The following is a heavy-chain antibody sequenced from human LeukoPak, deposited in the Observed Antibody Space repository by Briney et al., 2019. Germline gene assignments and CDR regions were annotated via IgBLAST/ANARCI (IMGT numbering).Heavy chain of an antibody. D-gene: IGHD2-8*02. J-gene: IGHJ4*02. CDR1: GYSFTTYW. V-gene: IGHV5-51*01. CDR2: IYPVDSDT. CDR3: TKGLVGSSFSFGH. Sequence: GESLKIFCKGSGYSFTTYWIGWVRQMPGKGLEWMGIIYPVDSDTRYSPSFQGQVTISADKSISTAYLQWSSLKASDTAMYYCTKGLVGSSFSFGHWGQGTLVTVSS.